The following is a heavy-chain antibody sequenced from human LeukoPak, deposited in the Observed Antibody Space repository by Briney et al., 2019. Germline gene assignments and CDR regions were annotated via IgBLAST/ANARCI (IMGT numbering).Heavy chain of an antibody. Sequence: LGGSLRLSCAASGFTFISYDMHWVRQPTGKGLEWVSGIDTAGGTYYAGSVKGRFTISRENAKNSLSLQMNSLRAEDTALYYCVRDISGYYFDYWGQGTLVTVSS. CDR2: IDTAGGT. J-gene: IGHJ4*02. CDR3: VRDISGYYFDY. V-gene: IGHV3-13*04. D-gene: IGHD3-22*01. CDR1: GFTFISYD.